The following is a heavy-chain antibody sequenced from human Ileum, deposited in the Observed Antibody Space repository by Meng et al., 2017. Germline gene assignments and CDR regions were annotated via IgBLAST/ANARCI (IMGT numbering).Heavy chain of an antibody. Sequence: QVQLQESGPGLVKPSQTLSLTCTVTGGSISSDGYYWSWIRQHPGKGLEFIGVIYHSGSAYYNPSLKSRVNISADTSKNKFSLKLSSVTAADTAVYYCAREAAPGGVGGGCFDYWGQGTLVTVSS. V-gene: IGHV4-31*03. J-gene: IGHJ4*02. CDR1: GGSISSDGYY. CDR2: IYHSGSA. D-gene: IGHD3-16*01. CDR3: AREAAPGGVGGGCFDY.